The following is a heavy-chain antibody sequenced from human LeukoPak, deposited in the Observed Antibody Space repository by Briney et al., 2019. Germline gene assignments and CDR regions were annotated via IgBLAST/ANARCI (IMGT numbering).Heavy chain of an antibody. J-gene: IGHJ5*02. Sequence: GSLRLSCAAAGFTFSSYAMSWVRQPPGKGLEWIGEINHSGSTNYNPSLKSRVTISVDTSKNQFSLKLSSVTAADTAVYYCARARYNWNYRESGHWFDPWGQGTLVTVSS. CDR3: ARARYNWNYRESGHWFDP. CDR1: GFTFSSYA. D-gene: IGHD1-7*01. V-gene: IGHV4-34*01. CDR2: INHSGST.